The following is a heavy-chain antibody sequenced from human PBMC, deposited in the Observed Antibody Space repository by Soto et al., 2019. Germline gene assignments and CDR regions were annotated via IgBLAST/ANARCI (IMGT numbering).Heavy chain of an antibody. Sequence: QVQLQQWGAGLLKPSETLSLTCAVYGGSFSGYYWSWIRQPPGKGLEWIGEINHSGSTNYNPSLKSRVTISVDTAKNQFSLKLSSVTAADTAVYYCARGGYGGRFDYWGQGTLVTVSS. CDR3: ARGGYGGRFDY. J-gene: IGHJ4*02. V-gene: IGHV4-34*01. CDR2: INHSGST. D-gene: IGHD4-17*01. CDR1: GGSFSGYY.